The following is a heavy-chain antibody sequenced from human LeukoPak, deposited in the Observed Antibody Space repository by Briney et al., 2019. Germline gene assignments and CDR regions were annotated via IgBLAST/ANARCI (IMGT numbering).Heavy chain of an antibody. CDR2: INSDGSST. Sequence: GGSLRLSCAASGFTFSSYWMHWVRQAPGKGLAWVSRINSDGSSTSYADSVKGRFTISRDNAKNTLYLQMNSLRAEDTAVYYCARARRYCGGDCYSPWGQGTLVTVSS. D-gene: IGHD2-21*02. V-gene: IGHV3-74*01. CDR3: ARARRYCGGDCYSP. CDR1: GFTFSSYW. J-gene: IGHJ5*02.